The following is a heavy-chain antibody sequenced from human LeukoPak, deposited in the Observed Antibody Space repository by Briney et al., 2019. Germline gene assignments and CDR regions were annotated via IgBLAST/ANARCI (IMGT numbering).Heavy chain of an antibody. J-gene: IGHJ2*01. CDR2: VYYTGAS. Sequence: SETLSLTCTVSGGSISSSSYYWGWIRQPPGKGLEWIGSVYYTGASYYNPSLKSRVTISIDTSKNHFPLNLTSVTAADTAVYYCARGRHDLNWYFDLWGRGTLVTVSS. V-gene: IGHV4-39*06. CDR1: GGSISSSSYY. CDR3: ARGRHDLNWYFDL.